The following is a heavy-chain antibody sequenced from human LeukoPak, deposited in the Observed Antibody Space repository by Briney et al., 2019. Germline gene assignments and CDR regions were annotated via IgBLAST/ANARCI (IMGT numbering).Heavy chain of an antibody. CDR2: IKQDGSEK. V-gene: IGHV3-7*01. D-gene: IGHD2-15*01. Sequence: SGGSLRLSCAASGFTFSSYWMSWVRQAPGKGLEWVANIKQDGSEKYYVDSVKGRFTISRDNAKNSLYLQMNSLRAEDTAVYYCARDGGYCSGGSCYSYYFDYWGQGTLVTVSS. CDR1: GFTFSSYW. J-gene: IGHJ4*02. CDR3: ARDGGYCSGGSCYSYYFDY.